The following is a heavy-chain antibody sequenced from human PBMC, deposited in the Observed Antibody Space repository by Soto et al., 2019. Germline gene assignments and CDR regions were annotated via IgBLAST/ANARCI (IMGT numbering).Heavy chain of an antibody. CDR1: GFTFSSYA. CDR3: ARDGRVSAYSSGWYPRHFDY. Sequence: GGSLRLSCAASGFTFSSYAMHWVRQAPGKGLEWVAVISYDGSNKYYADSVKGRFTISRDNSKNTLYLQMNSLRAEDTAVYYCARDGRVSAYSSGWYPRHFDYWGQGTLVTVSS. CDR2: ISYDGSNK. D-gene: IGHD6-19*01. J-gene: IGHJ4*02. V-gene: IGHV3-30-3*01.